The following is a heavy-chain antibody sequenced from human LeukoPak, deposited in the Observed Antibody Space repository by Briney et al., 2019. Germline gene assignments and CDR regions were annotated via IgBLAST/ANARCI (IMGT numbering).Heavy chain of an antibody. D-gene: IGHD5-18*01. V-gene: IGHV3-23*01. Sequence: GGSLRLSCVASGFAFSNYAMSWVRQAPGKGLDWVSVISGSAGKIRYAGSVKGRFTISRDNSENTVYLQMNNLRAEDTAVYYCAGRVTGYSSGYVYWGQGTLVTVSS. CDR2: ISGSAGKI. J-gene: IGHJ4*02. CDR1: GFAFSNYA. CDR3: AGRVTGYSSGYVY.